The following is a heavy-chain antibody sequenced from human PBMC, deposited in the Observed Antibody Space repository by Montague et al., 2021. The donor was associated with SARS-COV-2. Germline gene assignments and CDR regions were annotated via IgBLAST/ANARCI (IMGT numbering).Heavy chain of an antibody. V-gene: IGHV4-39*01. D-gene: IGHD6-19*01. CDR3: ATVRSSGWESDYYYYGMDV. CDR1: GGSISSSSYN. Sequence: SETLSLTCTVSGGSISSSSYNWGWNSQPPGKGLEWIGSINNSGSTYYNPSLKSRVTISVDTSKNQFSLKLSSVTAADTAVYYCATVRSSGWESDYYYYGMDVWGQGTTVTVSS. J-gene: IGHJ6*02. CDR2: INNSGST.